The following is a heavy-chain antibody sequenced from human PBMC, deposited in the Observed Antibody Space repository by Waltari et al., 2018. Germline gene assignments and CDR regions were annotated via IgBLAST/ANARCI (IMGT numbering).Heavy chain of an antibody. CDR2: IKQDGSEK. Sequence: EVQLVESGGDLVQPGGSLRLSCAASGFTIRNSWMSWVRQAPGKGLEWVANIKQDGSEKYYVDSVKGRFTISIDNAKNSLYLQMNSLRAEDTAVYYCARNSRTMDVWGQGTTVTVSS. J-gene: IGHJ6*02. V-gene: IGHV3-7*01. CDR3: ARNSRTMDV. CDR1: GFTIRNSW. D-gene: IGHD6-13*01.